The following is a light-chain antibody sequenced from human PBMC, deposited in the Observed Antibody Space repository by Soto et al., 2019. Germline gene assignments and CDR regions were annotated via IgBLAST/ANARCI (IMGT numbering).Light chain of an antibody. CDR2: GNS. Sequence: QSVLTQPPSVSGAPGQRVTISCTGSSSNIGAGYDVHWYQQLPGTAPKLLIYGNSNRPSGVPDRFSGSKSGTSASLAITGLQGEDEADYYCPSYDSSLSGWVFGGGTKLTVL. CDR1: SSNIGAGYD. V-gene: IGLV1-40*01. J-gene: IGLJ3*02. CDR3: PSYDSSLSGWV.